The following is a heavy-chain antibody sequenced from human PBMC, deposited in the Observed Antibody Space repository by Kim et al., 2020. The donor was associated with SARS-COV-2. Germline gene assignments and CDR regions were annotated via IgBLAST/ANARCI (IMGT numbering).Heavy chain of an antibody. CDR3: ARSGNYYDSSGSKDY. D-gene: IGHD3-22*01. J-gene: IGHJ4*02. V-gene: IGHV3-7*01. CDR2: IKQDGSEK. CDR1: GFTFSSYW. Sequence: GGSLRLSCAASGFTFSSYWMSWVRQAPGKGLEWVANIKQDGSEKYYVDSVKGRFTISRDNAKNSLYLQMNSLRAEDTAVYYCARSGNYYDSSGSKDYWGQGTLVTVSS.